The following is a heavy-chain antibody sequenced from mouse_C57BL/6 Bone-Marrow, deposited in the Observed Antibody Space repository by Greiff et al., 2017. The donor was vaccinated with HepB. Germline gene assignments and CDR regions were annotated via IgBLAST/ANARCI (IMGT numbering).Heavy chain of an antibody. CDR3: ARGVGGY. V-gene: IGHV5-12*03. CDR1: GFTFSDYY. D-gene: IGHD1-3*01. J-gene: IGHJ4*01. CDR2: ISNGGGST. Sequence: DVMLVESGGGLVQPGGSLKLSCAASGFTFSDYYMYWVRQTPEKRLEWVAYISNGGGSTYYPDTVKGRFTISRDNAKNTLYLQMTSLRSEDTAMYYCARGVGGYWGQGTSVTVSS.